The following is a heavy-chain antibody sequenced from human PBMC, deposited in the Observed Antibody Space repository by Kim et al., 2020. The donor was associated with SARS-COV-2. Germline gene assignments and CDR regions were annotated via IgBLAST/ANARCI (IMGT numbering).Heavy chain of an antibody. CDR1: GFTFSNAW. V-gene: IGHV3-15*01. Sequence: GGSLRLSCAASGFTFSNAWMSWVRQAPGKGLEWVGRIKSKTDGGTTDYAAPVKGRFTISRDDSKNTLYLQMNSLKTEDTAVYYCTTAPRPKDHYYFDYWGQGTLVTVSS. J-gene: IGHJ4*02. CDR3: TTAPRPKDHYYFDY. CDR2: IKSKTDGGTT.